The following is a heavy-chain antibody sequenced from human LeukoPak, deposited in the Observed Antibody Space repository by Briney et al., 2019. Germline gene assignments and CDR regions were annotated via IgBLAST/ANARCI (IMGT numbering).Heavy chain of an antibody. Sequence: GASVKVSCKASGYTFTDYYIHWVRQAPGQGLEWMGWINPNSGGTNYAQKFQGRVTMTRDTSISTAYKELSRLRSDDTAVYYCARGSHYLNIVGAVDYWGQGTLVTVSS. D-gene: IGHD1-26*01. V-gene: IGHV1-2*02. CDR3: ARGSHYLNIVGAVDY. CDR2: INPNSGGT. CDR1: GYTFTDYY. J-gene: IGHJ4*02.